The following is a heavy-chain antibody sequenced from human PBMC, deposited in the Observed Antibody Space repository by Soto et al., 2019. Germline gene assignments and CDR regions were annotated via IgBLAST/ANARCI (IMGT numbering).Heavy chain of an antibody. CDR3: ARLFMGPKFWVAATMIDY. J-gene: IGHJ4*02. V-gene: IGHV4-39*01. D-gene: IGHD2-15*01. CDR1: GGSISSSSYY. Sequence: ASETLSLTCTVSGGSISSSSYYWGWIRQPPGKGLEWIGSIYYSGSTYYNPSLKSRVTISVDTSKNQFSLKLSSVTAADTAVYYCARLFMGPKFWVAATMIDYWGQGTLVTVSS. CDR2: IYYSGST.